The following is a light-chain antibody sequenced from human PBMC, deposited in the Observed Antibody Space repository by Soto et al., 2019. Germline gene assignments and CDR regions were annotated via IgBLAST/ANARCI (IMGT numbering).Light chain of an antibody. CDR1: SSDVGGYKF. CDR3: SSYTRSSSVV. V-gene: IGLV2-14*01. J-gene: IGLJ3*02. CDR2: EVS. Sequence: QSALTQPASVSGSPGQSITISCTGTSSDVGGYKFVSWYQQHPGKAPKLIISEVSNRPSGVSNRFSGSKSGNAASLTISGLQAEDEADYYCSSYTRSSSVVFGGGTKVTVL.